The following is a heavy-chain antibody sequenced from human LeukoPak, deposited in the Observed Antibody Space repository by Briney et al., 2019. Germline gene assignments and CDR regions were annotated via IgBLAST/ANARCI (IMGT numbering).Heavy chain of an antibody. Sequence: SGTRSLTCAVSGGSISSSNWWSWVRQPPGKGLEWIGEIYHSGSTNYNPSLKSRVTISIDKSKNQFSLKLNSVTAADTAVYYCARKDYGDYRTFDNWGQGTMVTVSS. CDR3: ARKDYGDYRTFDN. D-gene: IGHD4-17*01. CDR1: GGSISSSNW. V-gene: IGHV4-4*02. CDR2: IYHSGST. J-gene: IGHJ3*02.